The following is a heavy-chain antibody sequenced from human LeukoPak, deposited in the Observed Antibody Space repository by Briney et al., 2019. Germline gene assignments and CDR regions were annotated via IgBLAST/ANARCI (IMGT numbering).Heavy chain of an antibody. CDR3: AIRGGGYSYGYLDY. J-gene: IGHJ4*02. CDR2: IIPIFGTA. V-gene: IGHV1-69*13. CDR1: GGTFSSYA. Sequence: ASVKVSCKASGGTFSSYAISWVRQAPGQGLEWMGGIIPIFGTANYAQKFQGRVTITADESTSTAYMELSSLRPEDTAVYYCAIRGGGYSYGYLDYWGQGTLVTVSS. D-gene: IGHD5-18*01.